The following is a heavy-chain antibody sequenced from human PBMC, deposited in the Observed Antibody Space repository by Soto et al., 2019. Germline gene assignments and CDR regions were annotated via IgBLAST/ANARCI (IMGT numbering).Heavy chain of an antibody. CDR1: GGTFSSYT. J-gene: IGHJ6*03. D-gene: IGHD2-15*01. CDR2: IIPILGIA. CDR3: ARVGISYPLDMDV. Sequence: SVKVSFNASGGTFSSYTISLVRHAPGQGLEWMGRIIPILGIANYAQKFQGRVTITADKSTSTAYMELSSLRSEDTAVYYCARVGISYPLDMDVWGKGTTVTVSS. V-gene: IGHV1-69*02.